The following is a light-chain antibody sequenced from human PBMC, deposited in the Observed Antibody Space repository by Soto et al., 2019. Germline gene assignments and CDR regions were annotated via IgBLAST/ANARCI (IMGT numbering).Light chain of an antibody. Sequence: DIQMTQSPSTLSASVGDRVIITCRASQSVSSWLACYHQKPGKAPNLLIYKASALKSGVPTRFSGSGSGTEFPLTISSLQADDFATYCCQQYDYDSWTFGQGTKVEIK. V-gene: IGKV1-5*03. CDR1: QSVSSW. CDR3: QQYDYDSWT. CDR2: KAS. J-gene: IGKJ1*01.